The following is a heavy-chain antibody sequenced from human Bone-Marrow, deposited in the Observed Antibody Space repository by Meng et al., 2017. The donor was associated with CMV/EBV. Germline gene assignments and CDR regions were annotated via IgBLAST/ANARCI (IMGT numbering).Heavy chain of an antibody. Sequence: EAGSGLRMRSVTHSLRGTVACGSLCSVCCGCIRRPGGKGLGWIGCIYTSGRTNYTPSHKSRVTMSVDTSKNQFSLKLRSVPGADTAVYYCARFNSYGSGSRKFPNWFDPWGQGTLVTVSS. CDR1: CGSLCSVC. J-gene: IGHJ5*02. D-gene: IGHD3-10*01. V-gene: IGHV4-4*07. CDR2: IYTSGRT. CDR3: ARFNSYGSGSRKFPNWFDP.